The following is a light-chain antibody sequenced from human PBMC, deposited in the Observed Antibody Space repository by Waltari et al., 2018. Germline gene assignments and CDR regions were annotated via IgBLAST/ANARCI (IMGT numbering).Light chain of an antibody. Sequence: SSELTQDPAVSVALGQTVRITCQGASLRTYSASWYQQRPGQAPVLVISGKNNRPSGIPDRFSGSSSGNTASLTISGAQAEDEADYYCNSRDSSGNHVLFGGGTKLTVL. V-gene: IGLV3-19*01. J-gene: IGLJ2*01. CDR1: SLRTYS. CDR2: GKN. CDR3: NSRDSSGNHVL.